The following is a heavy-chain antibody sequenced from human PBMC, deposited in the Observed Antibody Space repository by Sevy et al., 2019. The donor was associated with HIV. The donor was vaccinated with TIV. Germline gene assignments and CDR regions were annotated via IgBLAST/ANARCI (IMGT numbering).Heavy chain of an antibody. CDR2: ISWNSGSI. D-gene: IGHD3-3*01. CDR3: ARYDFWNGTGDFDI. Sequence: GGSLRLSCAASGFTFDDYAMHWVRQAPGKGLEWVSGISWNSGSIGYADSVKGRFTISRDNAKNSLYLQMNSLRAEDTAFYYCARYDFWNGTGDFDIWGQGTMVTVSS. J-gene: IGHJ3*02. CDR1: GFTFDDYA. V-gene: IGHV3-9*01.